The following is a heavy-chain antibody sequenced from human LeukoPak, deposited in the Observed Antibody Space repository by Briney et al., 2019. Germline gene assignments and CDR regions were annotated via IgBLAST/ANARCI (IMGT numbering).Heavy chain of an antibody. J-gene: IGHJ4*02. V-gene: IGHV1-18*01. D-gene: IGHD2-2*01. CDR3: AREDIVVVPAAIESGGFDY. CDR2: ISAYNGNT. Sequence: ASVKVSCKASGYTFTSYGISWVRQAPGQGLEWMGWISAYNGNTSYAQKLQGRVTMTTDTSTSTAYMELRSLRSDDTAVYYCAREDIVVVPAAIESGGFDYWGQGTLVTVSS. CDR1: GYTFTSYG.